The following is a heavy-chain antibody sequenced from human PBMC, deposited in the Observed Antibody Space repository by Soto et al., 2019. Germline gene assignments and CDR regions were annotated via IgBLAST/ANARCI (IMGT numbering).Heavy chain of an antibody. CDR3: AKAVVPAAQYNWFDP. Sequence: PGGSLRLSCAASGFTFSSYAMSWVRQAPGKGLEWVSAISGSGGGTYYADSVKGRFTISRDNSKNTLYLQMNSLRAEDTAVYYCAKAVVPAAQYNWFDPWGQGTLVTVSS. V-gene: IGHV3-23*01. D-gene: IGHD2-2*01. CDR1: GFTFSSYA. J-gene: IGHJ5*02. CDR2: ISGSGGGT.